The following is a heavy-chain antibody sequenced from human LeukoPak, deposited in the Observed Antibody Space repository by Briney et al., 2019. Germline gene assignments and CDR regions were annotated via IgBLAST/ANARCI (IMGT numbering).Heavy chain of an antibody. D-gene: IGHD3-9*01. J-gene: IGHJ5*02. V-gene: IGHV3-9*01. CDR1: GFTFDDYA. CDR2: ISWNSGSI. CDR3: AQSEGYFDWLFRS. Sequence: GGSLRLSCAASGFTFDDYAMHWVRQAPGKGLEWVSGISWNSGSIGYADSVKGRFTISRDNAKNSLYPQMNSLRAEDTALYYCAQSEGYFDWLFRSWGQGTLVTVSS.